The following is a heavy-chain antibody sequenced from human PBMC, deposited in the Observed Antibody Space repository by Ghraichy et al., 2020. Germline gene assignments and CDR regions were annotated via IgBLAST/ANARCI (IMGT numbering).Heavy chain of an antibody. CDR2: IIPILGIA. V-gene: IGHV1-69*04. CDR1: GGTFSSYA. CDR3: ASEDDYVWGSYRYTSPLDY. J-gene: IGHJ4*02. D-gene: IGHD3-16*02. Sequence: SVKVSCKASGGTFSSYAISWVRQAPGQGLEWMGRIIPILGIANYAQKFQGRVTITADKSTSTAYMELSSLRSEDTAVYYCASEDDYVWGSYRYTSPLDYWGQGTLVTVSS.